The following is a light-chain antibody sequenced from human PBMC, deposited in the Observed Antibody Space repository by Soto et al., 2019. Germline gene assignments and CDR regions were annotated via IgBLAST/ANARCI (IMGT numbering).Light chain of an antibody. CDR1: SGSIASNY. CDR2: EDD. CDR3: SSYTSTNTRL. J-gene: IGLJ2*01. Sequence: NFMLTQPHSVSESPGKTVTISCTRSSGSIASNYVQWYQQRPGSAPTTLIYEDDQRPSGVPDRFSGSIDRSSNSASLTISGLRAEDEADYYCSSYTSTNTRLFGGGTKLTVL. V-gene: IGLV6-57*04.